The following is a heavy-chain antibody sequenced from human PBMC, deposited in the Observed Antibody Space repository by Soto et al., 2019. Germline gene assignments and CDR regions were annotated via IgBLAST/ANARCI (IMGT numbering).Heavy chain of an antibody. J-gene: IGHJ4*02. CDR1: GGSISSSSYY. V-gene: IGHV4-39*01. CDR2: IYYSGST. D-gene: IGHD3-22*01. Sequence: SETLSLTCTVSGGSISSSSYYWGWIRQPPGKGLEWIGSIYYSGSTYYNPSLKSRVTISVDTSKNQFSLKLSPVTAADTAVYYCARHDYYYDSGGYFLFDSWGQGTLVTVSS. CDR3: ARHDYYYDSGGYFLFDS.